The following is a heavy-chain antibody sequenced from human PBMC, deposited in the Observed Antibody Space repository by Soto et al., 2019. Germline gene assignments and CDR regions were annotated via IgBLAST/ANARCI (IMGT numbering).Heavy chain of an antibody. CDR3: ARSVEAHFDF. CDR2: ITSDERTI. CDR1: GFTFRVYS. Sequence: EVQLVESGGGLVQPGGSLGLSCSASGFTFRVYSMNWVRQAPGKGLEWVSYITSDERTIHYADSVKGRFTISRDNAKNSVYLQMTSLRDEDTAVYYCARSVEAHFDFWGQGILVSVSS. D-gene: IGHD1-26*01. V-gene: IGHV3-48*02. J-gene: IGHJ4*01.